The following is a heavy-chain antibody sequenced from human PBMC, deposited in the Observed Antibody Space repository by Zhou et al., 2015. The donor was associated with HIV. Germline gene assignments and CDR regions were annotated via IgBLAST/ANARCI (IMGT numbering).Heavy chain of an antibody. D-gene: IGHD3-10*01. J-gene: IGHJ3*02. Sequence: QVQLVQSGAEVKKPGSSVKVSCKASGGTFSSNGISWVRQAPGQGLEWLGGITPILGTAKYAQKFQDRVTITADRSTNTAYMELRSLRFDDTAVYYCASGEMVRGRNAFDIWGQGTMVTVSS. CDR3: ASGEMVRGRNAFDI. CDR2: ITPILGTA. CDR1: GGTFSSNG. V-gene: IGHV1-69*06.